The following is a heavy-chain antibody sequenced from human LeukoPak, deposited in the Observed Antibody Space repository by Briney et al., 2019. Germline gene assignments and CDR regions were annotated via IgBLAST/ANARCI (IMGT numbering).Heavy chain of an antibody. CDR3: ARLSYSSSSFDY. CDR2: IYYSGST. Sequence: SETLFLTCTVSGGSISSYYWSWIRQPPGKGLEWIGYIYYSGSTNYNPSLKSRVTISVDTSKNQFSLKLSSVTAADTAVYYCARLSYSSSSFDYWGQGTLVTVSS. J-gene: IGHJ4*02. V-gene: IGHV4-59*01. CDR1: GGSISSYY. D-gene: IGHD6-6*01.